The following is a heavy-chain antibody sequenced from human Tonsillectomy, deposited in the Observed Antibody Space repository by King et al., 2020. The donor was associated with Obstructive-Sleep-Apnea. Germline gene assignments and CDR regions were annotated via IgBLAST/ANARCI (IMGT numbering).Heavy chain of an antibody. CDR3: ARAPMVRGIIRWFDP. D-gene: IGHD3-10*01. CDR2: IYYSGST. J-gene: IGHJ5*02. CDR1: GGSISSGDYY. V-gene: IGHV4-31*03. Sequence: QLQESGPGLVKPSQNLSLTCTVSGGSISSGDYYWSWIRQHPAKGLEWIGNIYYSGSTNYKPSLKSRVSISVDTSKNQFSLKLSSVTAADTAVYYCARAPMVRGIIRWFDPWGQGTLVTVSS.